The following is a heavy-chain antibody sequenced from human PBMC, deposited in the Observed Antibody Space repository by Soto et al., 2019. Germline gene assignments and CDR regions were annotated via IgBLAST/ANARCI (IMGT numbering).Heavy chain of an antibody. Sequence: QVQLVESGGGVVQPGRSLRLSCAASGFTFSSYGMHWVRQAPGKGLEWVAVISYDGSNKYYADSVKGRFTISRDNSKNTLYLQMNSLRAEDTAVYYCAKDQGCSSTSCARGSRFYYYGMDVWGQGTTVTVSS. J-gene: IGHJ6*02. CDR3: AKDQGCSSTSCARGSRFYYYGMDV. CDR2: ISYDGSNK. CDR1: GFTFSSYG. V-gene: IGHV3-30*18. D-gene: IGHD2-2*01.